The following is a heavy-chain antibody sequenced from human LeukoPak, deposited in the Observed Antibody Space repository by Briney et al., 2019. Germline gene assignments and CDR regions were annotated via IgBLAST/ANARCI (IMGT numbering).Heavy chain of an antibody. CDR2: MNPNSGNT. J-gene: IGHJ6*02. V-gene: IGHV1-8*01. D-gene: IGHD3-10*01. CDR3: ARGGYYYGSGSYRSHYYGMDV. CDR1: GYTFTSYD. Sequence: GASVKVSCKASGYTFTSYDINWVRQATGQGLEWMGWMNPNSGNTGYAQKFQGRVTMTRNTSISTAYTELSSLRSEDTAVYYCARGGYYYGSGSYRSHYYGMDVWGQGTTVTVSS.